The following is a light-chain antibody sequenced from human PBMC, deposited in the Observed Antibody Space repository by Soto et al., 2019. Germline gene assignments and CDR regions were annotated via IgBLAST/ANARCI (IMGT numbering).Light chain of an antibody. V-gene: IGKV3-15*01. CDR2: GAS. CDR3: QQYNNWPPWT. J-gene: IGKJ1*01. Sequence: EIVMTQSPATLSVSPGERATLSCRASQSVSSNLAWYQQKPGQAPRLLIYGASTRATGIPARFSGSGSGTEFTLTNSSLQSEDFAFYSCQQYNNWPPWTFGQGTKVEIK. CDR1: QSVSSN.